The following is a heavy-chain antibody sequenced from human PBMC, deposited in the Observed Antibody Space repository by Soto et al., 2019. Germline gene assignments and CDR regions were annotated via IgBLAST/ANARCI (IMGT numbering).Heavy chain of an antibody. D-gene: IGHD2-15*01. V-gene: IGHV4-4*02. J-gene: IGHJ4*02. CDR2: IYHSGST. Sequence: SETLSLTCAVSGGSISSSNWWSWVRQPPGKGLEWIGEIYHSGSTNYNPSLKSRVTISVDKSKNQFSLKLSSVTAADTAVYYCATYCSGGSCYHGFDYWGQGTLVTVS. CDR3: ATYCSGGSCYHGFDY. CDR1: GGSISSSNW.